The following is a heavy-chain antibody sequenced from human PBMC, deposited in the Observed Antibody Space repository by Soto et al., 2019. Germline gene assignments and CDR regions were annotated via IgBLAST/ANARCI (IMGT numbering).Heavy chain of an antibody. V-gene: IGHV3-74*01. CDR1: GFTFSSYW. D-gene: IGHD3-22*01. CDR3: AKDTYFRDSSGYYVFDY. J-gene: IGHJ4*02. CDR2: INSDGSST. Sequence: PGGSLRLSCAASGFTFSSYWMHWVRQAPGKGLVWVSRINSDGSSTSYADSVKGRFTISRDNSKNMVFLHMNSLRPEDTAVYHCAKDTYFRDSSGYYVFDYWGPGTQVTVSS.